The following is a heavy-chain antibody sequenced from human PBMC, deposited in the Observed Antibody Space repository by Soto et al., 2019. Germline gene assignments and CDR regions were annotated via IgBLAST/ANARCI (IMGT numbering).Heavy chain of an antibody. V-gene: IGHV3-30-3*01. CDR2: ISYDGSNK. J-gene: IGHJ4*02. CDR1: GFTFSSYA. Sequence: GGSLRLSCAASGFTFSSYAMHWVRQAPGKGLEWVAVISYDGSNKYYADSVKGRFTISRDNSKNTLYLQMNSLRAEDTAVYYCARGGGDIVVVVAATGLLDYFDYWGQGTLVTVSS. D-gene: IGHD2-15*01. CDR3: ARGGGDIVVVVAATGLLDYFDY.